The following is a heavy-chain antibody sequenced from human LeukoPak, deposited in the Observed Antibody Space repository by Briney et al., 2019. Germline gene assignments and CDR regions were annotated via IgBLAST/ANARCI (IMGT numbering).Heavy chain of an antibody. CDR3: ARLYYYDSSGQTPNDAFDI. V-gene: IGHV4-59*01. D-gene: IGHD3-22*01. CDR1: GGSISSYY. CDR2: IYYSGST. J-gene: IGHJ3*02. Sequence: SETLSLTCTVSGGSISSYYWSWIRQPPGKGLEWIGYIYYSGSTNYNPSLKSRVTISVDTSKNQFSLKLSSVTAADTAVYCCARLYYYDSSGQTPNDAFDIWGQGTMVTVSS.